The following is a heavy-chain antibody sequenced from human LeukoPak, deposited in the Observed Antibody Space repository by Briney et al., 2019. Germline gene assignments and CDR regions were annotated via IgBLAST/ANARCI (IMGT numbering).Heavy chain of an antibody. V-gene: IGHV3-23*01. CDR2: ISASGGST. CDR3: ARDQALNFDY. J-gene: IGHJ4*02. CDR1: GFTFSSYA. Sequence: GGSLRLSCAASGFTFSSYAMSWVRRAPGKGLEWVSGISASGGSTYYADSVKGRFTISRDNSKNTLYLQMNSLRAEDTAVYYCARDQALNFDYWGQGTLVTVSS.